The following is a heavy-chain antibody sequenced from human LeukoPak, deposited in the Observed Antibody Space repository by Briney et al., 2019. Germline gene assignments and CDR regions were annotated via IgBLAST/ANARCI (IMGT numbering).Heavy chain of an antibody. J-gene: IGHJ4*02. D-gene: IGHD3-22*01. CDR1: GFTFSSYD. CDR2: IRPSGDNT. CDR3: ASGPYYYDSSGYPGRDY. V-gene: IGHV3-23*01. Sequence: PGGSLRLSCAASGFTFSSYDMTWVRQAPGRGLEWVSSIRPSGDNTYYGDSVKGRFTISRDNSKNTVYLQMNSLRAEDTAVYYCASGPYYYDSSGYPGRDYWGQGTLVTVSS.